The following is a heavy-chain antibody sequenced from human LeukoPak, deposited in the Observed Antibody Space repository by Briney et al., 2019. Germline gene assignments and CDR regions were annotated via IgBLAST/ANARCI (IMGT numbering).Heavy chain of an antibody. CDR3: ARLSRSMVRGRGADY. CDR1: GGSFSGYY. Sequence: PSETLSLTCAVYGGSFSGYYWSWIRQPPGKGLEWIGEINHSGSTNYNPSLKSRVTISVDTSKNQFSLKLSSVTAADTAVYYCARLSRSMVRGRGADYWGQGTLVTVSS. CDR2: INHSGST. J-gene: IGHJ4*02. D-gene: IGHD3-10*01. V-gene: IGHV4-34*01.